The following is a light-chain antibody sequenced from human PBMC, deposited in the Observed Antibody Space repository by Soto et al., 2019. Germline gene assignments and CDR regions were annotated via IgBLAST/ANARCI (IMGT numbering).Light chain of an antibody. Sequence: EIVLTQSPGTLSLSPGERATLSCRASQSVSSSYLAWYQQKHGQAPRLLIYGASSRATGIPDRFSGSGSGTDFTLTISRMEPEDFAVYYCQQYGRGFVGGTRVDIK. CDR2: GAS. CDR3: QQYGRG. CDR1: QSVSSSY. J-gene: IGKJ4*02. V-gene: IGKV3-20*01.